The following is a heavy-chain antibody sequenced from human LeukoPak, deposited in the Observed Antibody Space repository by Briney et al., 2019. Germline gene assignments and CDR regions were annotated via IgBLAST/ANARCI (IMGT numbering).Heavy chain of an antibody. Sequence: GASVKVSCKASGYTFNSSYMHWVRQAPGQGLEWMGIINPSDDSTRYAQKFQGRVTMTKDTSTNTVYMHLSSLSSDDTAVYYCARADYDILTGYPTHPFDYWGQGTLVTVSS. CDR3: ARADYDILTGYPTHPFDY. D-gene: IGHD3-9*01. CDR1: GYTFNSSY. CDR2: INPSDDST. J-gene: IGHJ4*02. V-gene: IGHV1-46*02.